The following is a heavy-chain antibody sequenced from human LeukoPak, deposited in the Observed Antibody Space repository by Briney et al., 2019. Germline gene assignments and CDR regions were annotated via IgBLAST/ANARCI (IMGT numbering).Heavy chain of an antibody. J-gene: IGHJ3*02. CDR2: IYYSGST. V-gene: IGHV4-39*07. Sequence: SETLSLTCTVCGGSISSSSYYWGWIHQPPGKGLEWIGSIYYSGSTYYNPSLKSRVTISVDTSKNQFSLKLSSVTAADTAVYYCASGGRWLRRGHDAFDIWGQGTMVTVSS. CDR1: GGSISSSSYY. CDR3: ASGGRWLRRGHDAFDI. D-gene: IGHD5-24*01.